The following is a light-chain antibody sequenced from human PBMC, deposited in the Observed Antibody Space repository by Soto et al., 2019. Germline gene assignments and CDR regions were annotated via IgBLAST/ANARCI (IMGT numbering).Light chain of an antibody. Sequence: EIVLAQSPGTLSFSSGERATLSCRASQSVINSYLAWYQQKPGQAPRLLIYDASNRATGIPARFSGSGSGTEFTLTISSLQSEDFAVYYCQQYNNWPRTFGQGTKVDIK. V-gene: IGKV3D-15*01. CDR1: QSVINSY. CDR3: QQYNNWPRT. J-gene: IGKJ1*01. CDR2: DAS.